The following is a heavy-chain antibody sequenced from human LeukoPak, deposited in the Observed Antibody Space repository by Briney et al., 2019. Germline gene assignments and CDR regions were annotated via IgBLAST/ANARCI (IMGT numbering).Heavy chain of an antibody. D-gene: IGHD6-13*01. CDR2: ISTSGSTI. CDR1: AFTFSDYY. CDR3: AKDATPALGTVYMDV. Sequence: GGSLRLSCAASAFTFSDYYMSWIRQAPGKGLEWVSYISTSGSTIYYADSVEGRFTISRDNDKNSIYLQMNSLRAEDTAVYYCAKDATPALGTVYMDVWGKGTTVTISS. V-gene: IGHV3-11*04. J-gene: IGHJ6*03.